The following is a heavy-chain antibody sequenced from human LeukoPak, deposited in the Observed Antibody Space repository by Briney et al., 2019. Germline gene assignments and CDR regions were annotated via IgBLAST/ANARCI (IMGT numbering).Heavy chain of an antibody. D-gene: IGHD6-6*01. CDR1: GYTFTGYY. CDR2: INPNSGGT. V-gene: IGHV1-2*02. Sequence: ASVKVSCKASGYTFTGYYMHWVRQAPGQGLEGMGWINPNSGGTNYAQKFQGRVTMTRDTSISTAYMELSRLRSDDTAVYYCARSLRRYSSSSNHYWGQGTLVTVSS. J-gene: IGHJ4*02. CDR3: ARSLRRYSSSSNHY.